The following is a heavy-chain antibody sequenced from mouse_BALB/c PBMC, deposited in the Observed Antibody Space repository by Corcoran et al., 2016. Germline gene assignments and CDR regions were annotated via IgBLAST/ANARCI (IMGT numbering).Heavy chain of an antibody. J-gene: IGHJ4*01. CDR2: INPYNGAT. Sequence: EVQLQQSGPELVKPGASVKISCKASGYTFTGYYMHWVKQSHVKSLEWIGRINPYNGATSYNQNFKDKASLTVDKSSSTAYMELHSLTSEDSAVYYCARSLRGSGQAMDYWGQGTSVTVSS. D-gene: IGHD3-1*01. CDR3: ARSLRGSGQAMDY. V-gene: IGHV1-26*01. CDR1: GYTFTGYY.